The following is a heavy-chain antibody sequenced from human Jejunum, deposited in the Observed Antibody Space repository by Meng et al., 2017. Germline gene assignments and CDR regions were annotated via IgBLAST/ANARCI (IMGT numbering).Heavy chain of an antibody. CDR3: AKDRHSSTWYAGRGFDF. CDR2: ISSGGANT. Sequence: GESLKISCAASGFTFSTNAINWVRQAPGQGLEWVSFISSGGANTYYADSVKGRFTISRDNDKNTLYLQMNSLRAEDTALYYCAKDRHSSTWYAGRGFDFWGQGTLVTVSS. D-gene: IGHD6-13*01. CDR1: GFTFSTNA. J-gene: IGHJ4*02. V-gene: IGHV3-23*01.